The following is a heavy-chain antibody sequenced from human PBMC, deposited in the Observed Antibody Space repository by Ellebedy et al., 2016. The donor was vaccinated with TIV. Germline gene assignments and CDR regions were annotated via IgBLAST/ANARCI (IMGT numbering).Heavy chain of an antibody. CDR2: ISAGGDDT. Sequence: GGSLTLSXAISGIRFGDFFMSWVRQAPGRGLQWVSTISAGGDDTYLADSVKGRFTISRDNSRNILYLQMSSLRDEDSAIYYCREGHYSDVWGQGTQVTVSA. V-gene: IGHV3-23*01. CDR1: GIRFGDFF. CDR3: REGHYSDV. J-gene: IGHJ4*02.